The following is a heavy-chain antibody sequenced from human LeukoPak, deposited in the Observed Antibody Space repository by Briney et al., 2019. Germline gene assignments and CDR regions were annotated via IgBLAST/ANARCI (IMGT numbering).Heavy chain of an antibody. J-gene: IGHJ4*02. CDR3: ARHVDTAMGEAFDY. V-gene: IGHV4-59*08. CDR1: GASVNNDY. D-gene: IGHD5-18*01. Sequence: SETLSLTCTVSGASVNNDYWSWIRQPPGKGLEWIGYIYDTGSTNYNPSLKSRVTISVDTSKNQFSLKLSSVTAADTAVYYCARHVDTAMGEAFDYWGQGTLVAVSS. CDR2: IYDTGST.